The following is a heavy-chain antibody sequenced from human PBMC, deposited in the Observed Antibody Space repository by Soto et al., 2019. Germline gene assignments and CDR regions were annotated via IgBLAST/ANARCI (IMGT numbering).Heavy chain of an antibody. Sequence: GASVKVSCKASGYTFTSYAMHWVRQAPGQGLEWMGWINAGNGNTKYSQKFQGRFSVSRDNSKNTLYLQMNTLRAEDTAVYYCAGKILGNYPFDYWGQGTLVTVSS. CDR1: GYTFTSYA. V-gene: IGHV1-3*01. CDR3: AGKILGNYPFDY. D-gene: IGHD1-26*01. J-gene: IGHJ4*02. CDR2: INAGNGNT.